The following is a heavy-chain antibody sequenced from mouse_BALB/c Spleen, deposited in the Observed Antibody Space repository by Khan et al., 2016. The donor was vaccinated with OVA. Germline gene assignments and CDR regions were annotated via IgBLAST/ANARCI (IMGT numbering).Heavy chain of an antibody. CDR2: IYPGSDNA. CDR3: AKGDGYYVYFDY. CDR1: GYTFTYYV. V-gene: IGHV1-81*01. D-gene: IGHD2-3*01. J-gene: IGHJ2*01. Sequence: VQLVESGPELVKPGASVKMSCKASGYTFTYYVITWVKQRTGQGLEWIGEIYPGSDNAYYNERFKGKAPLTADKSSNTTHMQLRILTSEDSSVYFGAKGDGYYVYFDYWGQGTTLTVSS.